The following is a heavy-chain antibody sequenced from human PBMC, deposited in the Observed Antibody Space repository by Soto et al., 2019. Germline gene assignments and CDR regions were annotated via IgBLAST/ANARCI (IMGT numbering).Heavy chain of an antibody. CDR2: INPSGGST. Sequence: GASVQVSCKASGNTFTRYYFHWVRQAPGQGLEWMGIINPSGGSTTYAQKFQGRVTMTRDMSTSTVYMDLSSLRFEDTAVYYCARENIVVASAVIRHYYGMDFWGQRNTVTVYS. V-gene: IGHV1-46*01. D-gene: IGHD2-2*01. CDR1: GNTFTRYY. J-gene: IGHJ6*02. CDR3: ARENIVVASAVIRHYYGMDF.